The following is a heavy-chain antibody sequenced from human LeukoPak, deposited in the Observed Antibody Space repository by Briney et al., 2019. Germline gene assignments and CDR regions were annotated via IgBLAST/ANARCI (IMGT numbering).Heavy chain of an antibody. CDR3: ARATQLRYFDDNWFDP. J-gene: IGHJ5*02. CDR2: IYTSGST. D-gene: IGHD3-9*01. V-gene: IGHV4-4*07. CDR1: GGSISSYY. Sequence: PSETLSLTCTVSGGSISSYYWSWIRQPAGKGLEWIGRIYTSGSTNYNPSLKSRVTMPVDTSKNQFSLKLSSVTAADTAVYYCARATQLRYFDDNWFDPWGQGTLVTVSS.